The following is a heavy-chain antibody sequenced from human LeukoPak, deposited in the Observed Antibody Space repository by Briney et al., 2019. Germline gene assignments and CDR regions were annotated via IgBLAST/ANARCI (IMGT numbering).Heavy chain of an antibody. J-gene: IGHJ6*03. D-gene: IGHD4-17*01. CDR3: ARTPTTVTIPYYYYYMDV. CDR2: IYYSGST. V-gene: IGHV4-59*01. CDR1: GGSISSYY. Sequence: SETLSLTCTVSGGSISSYYWGWLRQPPGKGLEWIGYIYYSGSTNYNPSLKSRVTISVDTSKNQFSLKLSSVTAADTAVYYCARTPTTVTIPYYYYYMDVWGKGTTVTISS.